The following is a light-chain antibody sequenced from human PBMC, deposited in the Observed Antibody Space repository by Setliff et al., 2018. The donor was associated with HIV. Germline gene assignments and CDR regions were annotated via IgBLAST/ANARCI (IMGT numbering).Light chain of an antibody. V-gene: IGKV3-20*01. CDR1: QTVGTNY. CDR3: QQYGSSQVT. Sequence: EIVLTQSPGTLSLSPGERATLSCRASQTVGTNYLAWYQQKPGQAPSLLIYDAFSRATGIPDRFSGSGSGTDFTLTIITLEPEDFAVYYCQQYGSSQVTFGGGTKVDIK. CDR2: DAF. J-gene: IGKJ4*01.